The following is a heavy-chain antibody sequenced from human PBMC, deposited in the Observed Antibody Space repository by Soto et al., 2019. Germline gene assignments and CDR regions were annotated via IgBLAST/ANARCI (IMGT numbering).Heavy chain of an antibody. CDR3: ARGVVVTATPPSYYYYGMDV. J-gene: IGHJ6*02. CDR2: IIPILGIA. CDR1: GGTFSSYT. Sequence: VQLVQSGAEVKKPGSSVKVSCKASGGTFSSYTISWVRQAPGQGLEWMGRIIPILGIANYAQKFQGRVTITADKSTSTAYMELSSLRSEDTAVYYCARGVVVTATPPSYYYYGMDVWGQGTTVTVSS. V-gene: IGHV1-69*02. D-gene: IGHD2-21*02.